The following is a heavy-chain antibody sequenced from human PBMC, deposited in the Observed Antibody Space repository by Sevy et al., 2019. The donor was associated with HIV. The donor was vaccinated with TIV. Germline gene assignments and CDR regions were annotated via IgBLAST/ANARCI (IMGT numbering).Heavy chain of an antibody. CDR1: GFSFINAW. Sequence: GGSLRLSCAASGFSFINAWMNWARQAPGKGLEWVGRIRSKADGGTADYAAPVKGRFIISRDDSENTLYLQMNSLRTEDTAIYYCTTVLGWEGTSDYWGQGTLVTVSS. CDR3: TTVLGWEGTSDY. V-gene: IGHV3-15*07. D-gene: IGHD1-26*01. CDR2: IRSKADGGTA. J-gene: IGHJ4*02.